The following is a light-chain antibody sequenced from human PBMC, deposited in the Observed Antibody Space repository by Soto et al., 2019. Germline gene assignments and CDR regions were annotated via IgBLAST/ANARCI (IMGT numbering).Light chain of an antibody. CDR3: QHYNIYSEA. Sequence: DIKMTHSPSTLSGSGGDRVTIACRASQTISSWLAWYQQKPGKAPKLLIYKASTLKSGVPSRFSGSGSGTEFTLTISSLQPDDFATYYCQHYNIYSEAFGQGTMVDI. J-gene: IGKJ1*01. V-gene: IGKV1-5*03. CDR2: KAS. CDR1: QTISSW.